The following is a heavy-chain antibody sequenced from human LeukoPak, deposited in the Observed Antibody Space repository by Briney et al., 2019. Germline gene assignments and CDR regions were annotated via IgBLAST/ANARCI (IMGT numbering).Heavy chain of an antibody. D-gene: IGHD3-9*01. V-gene: IGHV3-74*01. J-gene: IGHJ4*02. CDR2: ISGDGSST. CDR1: RFTFSSYW. CDR3: ARASGAGYDY. Sequence: GGSLRLSCAASRFTFSSYWMHWVRQAPGKGLVWVSRISGDGSSTTYADSVKGRFTISRDNAKNTLHLQINSLRADDTAVYYCARASGAGYDYWGQGTLVTVSS.